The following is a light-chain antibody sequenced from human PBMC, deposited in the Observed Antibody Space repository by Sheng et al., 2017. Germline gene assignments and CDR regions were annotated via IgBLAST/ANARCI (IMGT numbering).Light chain of an antibody. J-gene: IGLJ2*01. CDR2: DVS. V-gene: IGLV2-11*01. CDR1: SSDVGGYNY. Sequence: QSALTQPRSVSGSPGQSVTISCTGSSSDVGGYNYVSWYQHHPGKAPKLLIYDVSRRPSGVPDRFSGSKSGNTASLTISGLQAEDEAEYHCCSYAGRHNYMVFGGGTTVTVL. CDR3: CSYAGRHNYMV.